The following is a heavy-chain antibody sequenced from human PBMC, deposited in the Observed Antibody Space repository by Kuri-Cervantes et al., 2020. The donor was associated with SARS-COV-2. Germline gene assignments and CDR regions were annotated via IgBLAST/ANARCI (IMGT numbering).Heavy chain of an antibody. V-gene: IGHV1-69*06. CDR1: GGTFSSYA. CDR2: IIPIFGTA. D-gene: IGHD2-2*01. CDR3: AREGSCSSTSCPTDY. J-gene: IGHJ4*02. Sequence: SVKVSCKASGGTFSSYAISWVRQAPGQGLEWMGGIIPIFGTANYAQKFQGRVTITADKSTSTAYMELSSLRSQDTAVYYCAREGSCSSTSCPTDYWGQGTLVTVSS.